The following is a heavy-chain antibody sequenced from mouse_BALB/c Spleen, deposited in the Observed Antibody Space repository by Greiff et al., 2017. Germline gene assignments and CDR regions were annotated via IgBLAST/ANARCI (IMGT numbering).Heavy chain of an antibody. CDR1: GFTFSSYA. J-gene: IGHJ3*01. D-gene: IGHD2-4*01. Sequence: EVQRVESGGGLVKPGGSLKLSCAASGFTFSSYAMSWVRQTPEKRLEWVASISSGGSTYYPDSVKGRFTISRDNARNILYLQMSSLRSEDTAMYYCARVYDYGFAYWGQGTLVTVSA. CDR2: ISSGGST. V-gene: IGHV5-6-5*01. CDR3: ARVYDYGFAY.